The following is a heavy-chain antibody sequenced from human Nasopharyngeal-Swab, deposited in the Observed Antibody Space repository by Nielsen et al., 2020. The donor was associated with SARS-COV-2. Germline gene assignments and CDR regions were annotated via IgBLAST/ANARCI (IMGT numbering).Heavy chain of an antibody. Sequence: WIRQPPGKGLEWIGYIYYSGSTNYNPSLKSRVTISVDTSKNQFSLKLSSATAADTAVYYWASHDYGVNGEYYYMDVWGKGTTVTVSS. D-gene: IGHD4-17*01. CDR3: ASHDYGVNGEYYYMDV. V-gene: IGHV4-61*07. CDR2: IYYSGST. J-gene: IGHJ6*03.